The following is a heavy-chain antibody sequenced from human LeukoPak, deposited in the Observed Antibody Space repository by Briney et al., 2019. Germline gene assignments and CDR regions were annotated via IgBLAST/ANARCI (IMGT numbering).Heavy chain of an antibody. V-gene: IGHV3-23*01. CDR2: INGSGGRT. J-gene: IGHJ4*02. CDR3: AKGGTTVTSEFDY. Sequence: GGSLRLSCAASGFTFSNYAMTWVRQAPGKGREWVSGINGSGGRTYYADSVKGRFTLSRDNSNNTLYLQMNSLRADDTAVYYCAKGGTTVTSEFDYWGQGTLVTVSS. CDR1: GFTFSNYA. D-gene: IGHD4-17*01.